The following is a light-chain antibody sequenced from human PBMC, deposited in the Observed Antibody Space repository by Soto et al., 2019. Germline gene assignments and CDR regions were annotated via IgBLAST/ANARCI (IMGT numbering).Light chain of an antibody. CDR1: QSVSSSY. CDR3: QHFGGTTFT. V-gene: IGKV3-20*01. J-gene: IGKJ5*01. Sequence: EIVLTQSPGTLSLSPEEGATLSCRASQSVSSSYIAWYQQRPGQTPSLLIYGASTRATGIPDRFSGSGSGTHFTLTISRLEPGDFAVYYCQHFGGTTFTFGQGTRLEIK. CDR2: GAS.